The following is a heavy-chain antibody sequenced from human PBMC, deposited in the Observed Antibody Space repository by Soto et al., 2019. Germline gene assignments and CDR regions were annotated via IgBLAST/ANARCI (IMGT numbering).Heavy chain of an antibody. V-gene: IGHV1-69*13. CDR2: IIPIFGTA. D-gene: IGHD5-12*01. Sequence: SVKVSCKASGGTFSSYAISWVRQAPGQGLEWMGGIIPIFGTANYAQKFQGRVTITADESTSTAYMELSSLRSEDTAVYYCARGEMATIGYYYYGMDVWGQGTTVTVSS. J-gene: IGHJ6*02. CDR1: GGTFSSYA. CDR3: ARGEMATIGYYYYGMDV.